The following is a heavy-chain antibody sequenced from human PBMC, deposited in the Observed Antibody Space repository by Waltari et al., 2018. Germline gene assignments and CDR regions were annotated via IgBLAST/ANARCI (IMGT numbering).Heavy chain of an antibody. J-gene: IGHJ2*01. CDR3: AGDGGSGSYEDFDL. V-gene: IGHV4-59*11. CDR2: IYYSGST. CDR1: GGSISSHY. D-gene: IGHD3-10*01. Sequence: QVQLQESGPGLVKPSETLSLTCTVSGGSISSHYWSWIRQPPGKGLEWIGYIYYSGSTNYNPSLKSRVTRSVDTSKNQFSLKLSYVTAADTAVYYCAGDGGSGSYEDFDLWGRGTLVTVSS.